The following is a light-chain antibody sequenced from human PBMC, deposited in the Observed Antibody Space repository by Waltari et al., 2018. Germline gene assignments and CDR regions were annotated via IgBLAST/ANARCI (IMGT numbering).Light chain of an antibody. CDR1: QSPLHSNGYNY. J-gene: IGKJ4*01. V-gene: IGKV2-28*01. CDR2: LGS. CDR3: MQALQTPFT. Sequence: DIVMTQSPLSLPVTPGEPASISCMSSQSPLHSNGYNYLDWYLQKPGQSPQLLIYLGSNRASGVPDRFSGSGSGTDFTLKISRVEAEDVGVYYCMQALQTPFTFGGGTKVEIK.